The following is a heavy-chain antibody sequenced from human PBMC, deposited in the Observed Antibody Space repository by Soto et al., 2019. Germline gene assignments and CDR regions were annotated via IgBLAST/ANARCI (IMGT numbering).Heavy chain of an antibody. CDR3: ARFDCSSTSCYYYFDY. CDR1: GYTFTSYD. J-gene: IGHJ4*02. CDR2: MNPNSGNT. Sequence: ASVKVCCKASGYTFTSYDINWVRQATGQGLEWMGWMNPNSGNTGYAQKFQGRVTMTRNTSISTAYMELSSLRSEDTAVYYCARFDCSSTSCYYYFDYWGQGTLVTVSS. D-gene: IGHD2-2*01. V-gene: IGHV1-8*01.